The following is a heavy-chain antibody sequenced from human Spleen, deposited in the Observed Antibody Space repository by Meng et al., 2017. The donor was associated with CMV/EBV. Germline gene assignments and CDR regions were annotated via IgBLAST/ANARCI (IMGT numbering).Heavy chain of an antibody. CDR1: GGSVSSGSYY. V-gene: IGHV4-61*01. CDR2: IYYSGST. CDR3: AREAAGYYYYYGMDV. D-gene: IGHD6-13*01. J-gene: IGHJ6*02. Sequence: SETLSLTCTVSGGSVSSGSYYWSWIRQPPGKGLAWIGYIYYSGSTNYNPSLKSRVTISVDTSKNQFSLKVSSVTAADTAVYYCAREAAGYYYYYGMDVWGQGTTVTVSS.